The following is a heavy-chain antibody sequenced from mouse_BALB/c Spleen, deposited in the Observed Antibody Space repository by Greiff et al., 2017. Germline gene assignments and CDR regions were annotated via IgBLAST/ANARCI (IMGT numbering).Heavy chain of an antibody. J-gene: IGHJ3*01. CDR2: ISSGGST. CDR3: ASLPLRGFAY. CDR1: GFTFSSYA. D-gene: IGHD5-5*01. V-gene: IGHV5-6-5*01. Sequence: DVQLVESGGGLVKPGGSLKLSCAASGFTFSSYAMSWVRQTPEKRLEWVASISSGGSTYYPDSVKGRFTISRDNARNILYLQMSSLRSEDTAMYYCASLPLRGFAYWGQGTLVTVSA.